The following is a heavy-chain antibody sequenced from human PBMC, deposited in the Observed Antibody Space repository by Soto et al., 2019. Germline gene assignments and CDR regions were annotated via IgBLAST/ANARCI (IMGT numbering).Heavy chain of an antibody. CDR2: VSPHGANT. J-gene: IGHJ4*02. D-gene: IGHD1-1*01. V-gene: IGHV3-23*01. Sequence: VGSLRPSCVASGFTFGSCGMNWVRQAPGKGLEWVAGVSPHGANTYYADSVRGRFIISRDDSRNTVSLDMNSLRGDDSAVYYCATEGAKTTWNFDYWGQGTVVTVSS. CDR3: ATEGAKTTWNFDY. CDR1: GFTFGSCG.